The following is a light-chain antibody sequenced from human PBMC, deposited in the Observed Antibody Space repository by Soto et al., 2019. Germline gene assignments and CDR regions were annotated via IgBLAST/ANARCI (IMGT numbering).Light chain of an antibody. V-gene: IGLV2-14*01. CDR2: EVN. Sequence: QSVLTQPASVSGSPGQSITISCTGTSSDVGGYKYVSWYQQHPGKAPKLMIFEVNSRPSGVSNRFSGPKSGNTASLTISGLRAEDEADYYCSSFSSSSTPYVFGTGTKVTVL. CDR3: SSFSSSSTPYV. J-gene: IGLJ1*01. CDR1: SSDVGGYKY.